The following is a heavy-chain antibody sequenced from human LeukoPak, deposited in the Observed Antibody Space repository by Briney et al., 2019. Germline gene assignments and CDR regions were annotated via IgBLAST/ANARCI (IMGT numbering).Heavy chain of an antibody. V-gene: IGHV3-53*01. J-gene: IGHJ4*02. Sequence: GGSLRLSCAASGFTVSSNYMSWVRQAPGKGLEWVSAINGIGGSTYYADSVKGRFTISRDNAKNSLYLQMNGLRAEDTAVYYCARDFALFGPNWGQGTLVTVSS. D-gene: IGHD2-21*01. CDR1: GFTVSSNY. CDR3: ARDFALFGPN. CDR2: INGIGGST.